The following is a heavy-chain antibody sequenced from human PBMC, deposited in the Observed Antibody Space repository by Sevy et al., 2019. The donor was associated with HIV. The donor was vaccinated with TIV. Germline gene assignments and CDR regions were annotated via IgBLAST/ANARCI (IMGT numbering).Heavy chain of an antibody. CDR3: ARDASSSSYFDY. D-gene: IGHD6-6*01. J-gene: IGHJ4*02. CDR2: IIPIFGTA. CDR1: GGTFSSYA. Sequence: ASVKVSCKASGGTFSSYAISWVRQAPGQGLEWMGGIIPIFGTANYAQKFQGRVTITADESTSTAYMERSSLRSEDTAVYYCARDASSSSYFDYWGQGTLVTVSS. V-gene: IGHV1-69*13.